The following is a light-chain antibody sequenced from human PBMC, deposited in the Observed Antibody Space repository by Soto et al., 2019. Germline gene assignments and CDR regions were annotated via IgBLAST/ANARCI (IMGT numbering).Light chain of an antibody. CDR3: QQYGNSPRT. Sequence: EIVLTQSPGTLSLSPGERATLSCRASQTVSSNYLAWYQQKPGQAPSLLIYGASSRATGIPDRFSGSGSGTDFSLTISRLEPEGFAVYYCQQYGNSPRTFGQGTKVEIK. CDR2: GAS. V-gene: IGKV3-20*01. J-gene: IGKJ1*01. CDR1: QTVSSNY.